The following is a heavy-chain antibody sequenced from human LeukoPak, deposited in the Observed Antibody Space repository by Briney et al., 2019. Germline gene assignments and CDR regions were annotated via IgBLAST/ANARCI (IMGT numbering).Heavy chain of an antibody. CDR2: IYPGDSDT. J-gene: IGHJ5*02. CDR1: GYSFTSYS. CDR3: ARGRVVPAARGGENWFDP. D-gene: IGHD2-2*01. V-gene: IGHV5-51*01. Sequence: GESLKISCKGSGYSFTSYSIGWVRQMPGKGLEWMGIIYPGDSDTRYSPSFQGQVTISADKSISTAYLQWSSLKASDTAMYYCARGRVVPAARGGENWFDPWGQGTLVTVSS.